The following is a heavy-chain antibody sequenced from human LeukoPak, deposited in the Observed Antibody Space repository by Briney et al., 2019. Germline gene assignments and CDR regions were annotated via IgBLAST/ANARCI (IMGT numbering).Heavy chain of an antibody. Sequence: PGGSLRLSCAASGFTVHSNYMSWVRQAPGKGLEWVSVIDRSGVTHYADSVKGRFTISRDNSKNTLYLQMNSLRAEDTAVYYCARARQQQLVLYYYYYMDVWGKGTTVTVSS. J-gene: IGHJ6*03. V-gene: IGHV3-53*01. CDR2: IDRSGVT. D-gene: IGHD6-13*01. CDR3: ARARQQQLVLYYYYYMDV. CDR1: GFTVHSNY.